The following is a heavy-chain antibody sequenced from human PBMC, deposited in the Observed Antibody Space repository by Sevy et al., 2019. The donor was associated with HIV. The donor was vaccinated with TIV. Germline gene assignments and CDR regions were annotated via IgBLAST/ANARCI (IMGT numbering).Heavy chain of an antibody. V-gene: IGHV3-30*19. Sequence: GGSLRLSCAASGFTFSSYGMHWVRQAPGKGLEWVAVISYSGTNNYYADSVKGRFTISRDDSKNTAYLQMNNLRTDDTAVYYCARVAVEYCTDDCYHRFDYWGQGTQVTVSS. CDR1: GFTFSSYG. J-gene: IGHJ4*02. D-gene: IGHD2-21*02. CDR2: ISYSGTNN. CDR3: ARVAVEYCTDDCYHRFDY.